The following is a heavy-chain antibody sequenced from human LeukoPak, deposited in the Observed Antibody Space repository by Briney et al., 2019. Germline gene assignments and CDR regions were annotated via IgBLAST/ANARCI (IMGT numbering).Heavy chain of an antibody. CDR1: GFTFSSYA. J-gene: IGHJ4*02. V-gene: IGHV3-23*01. CDR3: AKGSAEIRPYCFDY. CDR2: ISGSGHST. Sequence: PGGSLRLSCAASGFTFSSYAMSWVRQAPGKGLEWVSAISGSGHSTYYADSVEGRFTISRDNSKDTLYLQMNSLRAEDTALYYCAKGSAEIRPYCFDYWGQGTLVTVSS. D-gene: IGHD1-14*01.